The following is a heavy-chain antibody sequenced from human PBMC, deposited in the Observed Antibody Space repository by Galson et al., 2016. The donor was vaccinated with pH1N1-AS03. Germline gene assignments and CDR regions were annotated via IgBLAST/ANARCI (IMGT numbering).Heavy chain of an antibody. J-gene: IGHJ4*02. Sequence: SVKVSCKASGYTFTNYDINWVRQATGQGLEWMGWMNPNSGNTAYAQRLQGRVTMTRNTSITTAYMELSSLRSEDTAVYFCTRDLGRFLEWVLDYWGQGSLVTVSS. CDR1: GYTFTNYD. CDR3: TRDLGRFLEWVLDY. D-gene: IGHD3-3*01. CDR2: MNPNSGNT. V-gene: IGHV1-8*01.